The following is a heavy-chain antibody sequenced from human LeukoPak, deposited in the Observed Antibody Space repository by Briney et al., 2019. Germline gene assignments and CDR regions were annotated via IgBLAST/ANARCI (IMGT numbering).Heavy chain of an antibody. CDR2: IIPMFGTA. CDR1: GGTFSSYE. Sequence: GASVKVSCKASGGTFSSYEISWVRQAPGQGLEWMGGIIPMFGTAKYAQKFQGRVTITTDKSTSTAYMELSSLRSEDTAVYYYASGTTDIVVVPATLRNYYFDYWGQGTLVTVSS. V-gene: IGHV1-69*05. D-gene: IGHD2-2*01. J-gene: IGHJ4*02. CDR3: ASGTTDIVVVPATLRNYYFDY.